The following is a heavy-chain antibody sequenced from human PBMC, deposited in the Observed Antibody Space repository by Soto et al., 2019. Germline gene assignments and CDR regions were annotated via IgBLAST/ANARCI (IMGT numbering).Heavy chain of an antibody. D-gene: IGHD3-22*01. J-gene: IGHJ3*02. CDR1: GGTFSSYA. CDR3: AIVSGYLYACDI. CDR2: IIPIFGAA. Sequence: SVKVSCKASGGTFSSYAISWVRQAPGQGLEWMGGIIPIFGAANYAQKFQGRVTITADESTSTAYMELSSLRSEDTAVYYCAIVSGYLYACDIWGQGTMVTVSS. V-gene: IGHV1-69*13.